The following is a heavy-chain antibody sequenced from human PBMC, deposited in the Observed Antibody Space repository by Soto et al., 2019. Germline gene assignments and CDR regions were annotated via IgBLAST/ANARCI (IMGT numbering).Heavy chain of an antibody. D-gene: IGHD1-26*01. CDR3: AKDRGSYNYYYGMDV. J-gene: IGHJ6*02. CDR2: ISWNSGSI. Sequence: GGSLRLSCAASGFTFDDYAMHWVRQAPGKGLEWVSGISWNSGSIGYADSVKGRFTISRDNAKNSLYLQMNSLRAEDTALYYCAKDRGSYNYYYGMDVWGQGTTVTVSS. CDR1: GFTFDDYA. V-gene: IGHV3-9*01.